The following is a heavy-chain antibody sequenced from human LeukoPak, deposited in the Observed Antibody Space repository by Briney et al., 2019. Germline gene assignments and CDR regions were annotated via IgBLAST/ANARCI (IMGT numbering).Heavy chain of an antibody. CDR2: ISGSGGST. D-gene: IGHD2-15*01. J-gene: IGHJ4*02. V-gene: IGHV3-23*01. CDR3: AKDRGYGSSRPKIFDY. Sequence: GGSLRLSCAASGFTFSSYAMSWVRQAPGKGLEWVSAISGSGGSTYYADSVKGRFTISRDNSKNTLYLQMNSLRAEDTAVYYCAKDRGYGSSRPKIFDYWGQGTLVTVSS. CDR1: GFTFSSYA.